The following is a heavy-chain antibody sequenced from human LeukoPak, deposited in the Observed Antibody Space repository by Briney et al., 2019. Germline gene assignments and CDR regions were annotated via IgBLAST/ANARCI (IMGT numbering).Heavy chain of an antibody. D-gene: IGHD6-13*01. V-gene: IGHV3-21*01. J-gene: IGHJ4*02. Sequence: GGSLRLSCAASGFTFSSYSMNWVRQAPGKGLEWVSSISSSSSYIYCADSVKGRFTISRDNAKNSLYLQMNSLRAEDTAVYYCAREDGGVGSSWYEYWGQGTLVTVSS. CDR3: AREDGGVGSSWYEY. CDR1: GFTFSSYS. CDR2: ISSSSSYI.